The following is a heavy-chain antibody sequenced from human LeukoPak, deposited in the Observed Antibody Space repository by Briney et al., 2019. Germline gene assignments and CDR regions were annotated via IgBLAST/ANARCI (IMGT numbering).Heavy chain of an antibody. CDR1: GGSISSHY. J-gene: IGHJ3*02. V-gene: IGHV4-59*11. CDR2: IYYSGST. Sequence: SETLSLTCTVPGGSISSHYWSWIRQPPGKGLEWIGYIYYSGSTNYNPSHKSRVTISVDTSKNQFSLKLSSVTAADTAVYYCARELVVGIGAFDIWGQGTMVTVSS. D-gene: IGHD2-21*01. CDR3: ARELVVGIGAFDI.